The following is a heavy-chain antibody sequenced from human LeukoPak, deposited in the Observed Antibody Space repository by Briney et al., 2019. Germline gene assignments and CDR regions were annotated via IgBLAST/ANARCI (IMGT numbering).Heavy chain of an antibody. CDR1: GYTFTSYY. V-gene: IGHV1-46*01. J-gene: IGHJ4*02. Sequence: ASVKVSCKASGYTFTSYYMHWVRQAPGQGLEWMGIINPSGGSTSYAQKFQGRVTMTRDTSTSTVYMELRSLKSDDTAVYYCARDVGGGYDLVPLDYWGQGTLVTVSS. D-gene: IGHD5-12*01. CDR2: INPSGGST. CDR3: ARDVGGGYDLVPLDY.